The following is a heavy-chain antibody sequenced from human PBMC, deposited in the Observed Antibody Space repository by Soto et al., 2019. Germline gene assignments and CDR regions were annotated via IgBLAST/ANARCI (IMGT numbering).Heavy chain of an antibody. J-gene: IGHJ6*02. CDR1: GYSFTSYW. Sequence: RGESLKISCKGSGYSFTSYWIGWVRQMPGKGLEWMGIIYPGDSDTRYSPSFQGQVTISADKSISTAYLQWSSLKASDTAMYYCARHLCSGYYFYYYGIDVWGQGITITVSS. CDR2: IYPGDSDT. D-gene: IGHD2-15*01. CDR3: ARHLCSGYYFYYYGIDV. V-gene: IGHV5-51*01.